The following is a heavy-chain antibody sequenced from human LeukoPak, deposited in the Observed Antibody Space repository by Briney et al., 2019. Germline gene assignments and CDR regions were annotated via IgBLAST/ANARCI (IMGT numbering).Heavy chain of an antibody. J-gene: IGHJ6*02. V-gene: IGHV3-33*01. CDR1: GFTFSSYG. Sequence: GRSLRLSCAASGFTFSSYGMHWVRQAPGKGVEWVAVIWYDGSNKYYADSVKGRFTISRDNSKNTLYLQMNSLRAEDTAVYYCARGKRDALNYYYYGMDVWGQGTTVTVSS. CDR2: IWYDGSNK. D-gene: IGHD5-24*01. CDR3: ARGKRDALNYYYYGMDV.